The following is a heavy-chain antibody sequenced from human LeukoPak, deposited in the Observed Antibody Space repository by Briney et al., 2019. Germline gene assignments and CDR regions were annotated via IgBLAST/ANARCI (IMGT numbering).Heavy chain of an antibody. D-gene: IGHD2-2*01. CDR3: ARDGQYQLQAFDY. CDR1: GFTFSSYA. Sequence: GGSLRLSCAASGFTFSSYAMSWVRQAPGKGLEWVSAISGSGGSTYYADSVKGRFTISRDNAKNSLYLQMNSLRAEDTAVYYCARDGQYQLQAFDYWGQGTLVTVSS. V-gene: IGHV3-23*01. CDR2: ISGSGGST. J-gene: IGHJ4*02.